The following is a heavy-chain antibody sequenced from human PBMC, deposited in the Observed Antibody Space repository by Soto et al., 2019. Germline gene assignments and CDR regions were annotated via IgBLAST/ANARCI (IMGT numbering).Heavy chain of an antibody. V-gene: IGHV3-23*01. J-gene: IGHJ4*01. CDR2: ISDGGGST. CDR1: GFTFSSYG. Sequence: GGSLRLSCAASGFTFSSYGMSWVRQAPGKGLEWVSVISDGGGSTFYADSVKGRFTISRDNSKNTLYLQMTSLRDEDTAVYYCARSVEGHFDFWGQGTLVTVSS. D-gene: IGHD6-19*01. CDR3: ARSVEGHFDF.